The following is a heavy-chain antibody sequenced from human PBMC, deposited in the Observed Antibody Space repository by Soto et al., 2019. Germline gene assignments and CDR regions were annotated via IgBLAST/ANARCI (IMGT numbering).Heavy chain of an antibody. CDR2: MSSSSSNI. CDR1: GFTFSSYS. D-gene: IGHD5-18*01. CDR3: ATTCESASRYGNDY. Sequence: EVQLVESGGGLVKPGGSLRLSCAASGFTFSSYSVNWVRQAPGKGLEWVSYMSSSSSNIYYADSVRGRFTISRDNAKNSLYLHMNSLGAEDTAVYYCATTCESASRYGNDYWGQGTLVTVSS. J-gene: IGHJ4*02. V-gene: IGHV3-21*02.